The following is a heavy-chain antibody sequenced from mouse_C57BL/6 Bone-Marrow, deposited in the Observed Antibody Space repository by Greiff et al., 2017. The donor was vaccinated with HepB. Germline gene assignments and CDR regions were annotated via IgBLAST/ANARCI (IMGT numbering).Heavy chain of an antibody. V-gene: IGHV1-52*01. D-gene: IGHD1-1*01. CDR3: ARMNYKRYFDV. CDR2: IDPSDSET. Sequence: VQLQQSGAELVRPGSSVKLSCKASGYTFTSYWMHWVKQRPIQGLEWIGNIDPSDSETHYNQKFKDKATLTVDKSSSTAYMQLSSLTSEDSAVYYCARMNYKRYFDVWGTGTTVTVSS. CDR1: GYTFTSYW. J-gene: IGHJ1*03.